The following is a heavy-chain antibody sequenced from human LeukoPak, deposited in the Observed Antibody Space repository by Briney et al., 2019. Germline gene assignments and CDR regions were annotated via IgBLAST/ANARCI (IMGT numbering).Heavy chain of an antibody. CDR2: IYYSGST. J-gene: IGHJ5*02. Sequence: PSETLSLTCTVSGGSISSYYWSWIRQPPGKGLEWIGYIYYSGSTNYNASLKSRVTISVEKTKKQFSLKLSSVTAADTAVYYCARLTGYSSESWFDPWGQGTLVTVSS. CDR3: ARLTGYSSESWFDP. V-gene: IGHV4-59*01. D-gene: IGHD3-9*01. CDR1: GGSISSYY.